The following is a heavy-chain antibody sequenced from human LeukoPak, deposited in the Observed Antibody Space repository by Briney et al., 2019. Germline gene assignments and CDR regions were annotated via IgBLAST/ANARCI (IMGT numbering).Heavy chain of an antibody. CDR1: GGSISSYY. CDR2: IYYSGST. V-gene: IGHV4-59*01. J-gene: IGHJ3*02. Sequence: PSETLSLTCTVSGGSISSYYWSWIRQPPGKGLEWIGYIYYSGSTNYNPSLKSRVTISVDTSKNQFSLKLSSVTAADTAVYYCARDVGYDYVWGSYRYKAFDIWGQGTMGTVSS. CDR3: ARDVGYDYVWGSYRYKAFDI. D-gene: IGHD3-16*02.